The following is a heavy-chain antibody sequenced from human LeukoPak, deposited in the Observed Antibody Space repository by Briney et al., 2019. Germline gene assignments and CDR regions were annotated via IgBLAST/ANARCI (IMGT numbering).Heavy chain of an antibody. V-gene: IGHV4-39*01. CDR3: ARVVGATTLDY. Sequence: SETLSLTCTVSGGSISSNSYYWGWIRQPPGKGLEWIGSFSYSGSTFYNPSLQSRVTISVDTSKNQFSLKVSCVTAADTAEYFCARVVGATTLDYWGQGSLVTVSS. D-gene: IGHD1-26*01. CDR1: GGSISSNSYY. J-gene: IGHJ4*02. CDR2: FSYSGST.